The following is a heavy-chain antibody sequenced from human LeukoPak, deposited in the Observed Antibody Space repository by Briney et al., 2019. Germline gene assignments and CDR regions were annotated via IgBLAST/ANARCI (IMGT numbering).Heavy chain of an antibody. V-gene: IGHV3-7*01. Sequence: SGGSLRLSCAASGFTFISYWMSWVRQAPGKGLGWVANIKEDGREKYYMDSVKGACSISRDNAKNSLYLQMNSLRAEDTAVYYCATLHVDYYGSGSYDDAFDIWGQGTMVTVSS. D-gene: IGHD3-10*01. CDR2: IKEDGREK. J-gene: IGHJ3*02. CDR1: GFTFISYW. CDR3: ATLHVDYYGSGSYDDAFDI.